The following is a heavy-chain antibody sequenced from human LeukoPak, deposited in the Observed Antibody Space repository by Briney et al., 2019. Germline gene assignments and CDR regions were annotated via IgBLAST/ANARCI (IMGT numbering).Heavy chain of an antibody. V-gene: IGHV4-59*01. CDR3: ARDRLSGYSNYYYYGMDV. CDR2: IYYSGST. J-gene: IGHJ6*02. Sequence: KPSETLSLTCTVSGGSISSYYWSWIRQPPGKGLEWIGYIYYSGSTNYNPSLKSRVTISVDTSKNQFSLKLSSVTAADTAVYYCARDRLSGYSNYYYYGMDVWGQGTTVTVSS. CDR1: GGSISSYY. D-gene: IGHD5-12*01.